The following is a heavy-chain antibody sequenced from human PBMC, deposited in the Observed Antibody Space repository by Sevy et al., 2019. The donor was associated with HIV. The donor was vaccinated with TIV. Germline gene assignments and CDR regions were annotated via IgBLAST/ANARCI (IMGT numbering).Heavy chain of an antibody. J-gene: IGHJ3*02. CDR1: GGSISSSSYY. V-gene: IGHV4-39*01. CDR3: ARSGSGHYYDSSGHYVNNDAFDI. CDR2: IYYSGST. Sequence: SESLSLTCTVSGGSISSSSYYCGWIRQPPGKGLEWIGSIYYSGSTYYNPSLKSRVTISVDTSKNQFSLKLSSVTAADTAVYYCARSGSGHYYDSSGHYVNNDAFDIWGQGTPVTVSS. D-gene: IGHD3-22*01.